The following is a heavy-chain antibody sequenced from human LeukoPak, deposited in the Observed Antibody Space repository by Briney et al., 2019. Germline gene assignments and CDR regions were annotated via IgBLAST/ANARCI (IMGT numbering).Heavy chain of an antibody. V-gene: IGHV3-48*04. Sequence: GGSLRLSCAASGFTFSSYSMNWVRQAPGKGLEWVSYISSSSSTIYYADSVKGRFTISRDNAKNSLYLQMNSLRAEDTAVYYCARADDYGDDLLDYGMDVWGQGTTVTVSS. CDR2: ISSSSSTI. J-gene: IGHJ6*02. D-gene: IGHD4-17*01. CDR3: ARADDYGDDLLDYGMDV. CDR1: GFTFSSYS.